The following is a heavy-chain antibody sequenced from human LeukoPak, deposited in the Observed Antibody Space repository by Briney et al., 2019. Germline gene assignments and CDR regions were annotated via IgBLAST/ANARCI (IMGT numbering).Heavy chain of an antibody. CDR1: GGSISSYY. D-gene: IGHD3-16*02. Sequence: SETLSLTCTVSGGSISSYYWSWIRQPPGKGLEWIGYIYYSGSTNYNPSLKSRVTISVDTSKNQFSLKLSSVTAADTAVYYCARQVGGVIVLDYWGQGTLVTVSS. CDR3: ARQVGGVIVLDY. CDR2: IYYSGST. J-gene: IGHJ4*02. V-gene: IGHV4-59*08.